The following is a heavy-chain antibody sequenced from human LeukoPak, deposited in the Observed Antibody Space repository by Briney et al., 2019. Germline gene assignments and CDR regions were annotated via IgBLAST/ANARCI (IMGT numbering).Heavy chain of an antibody. CDR1: GFTFRNYA. CDR2: ISGAGYNT. V-gene: IGHV3-23*01. D-gene: IGHD2-21*01. CDR3: AKGKGIGFDY. J-gene: IGHJ4*02. Sequence: PGGSLRLSCAGSGFTFRNYAMSWVRQAPGKGLEWVSAISGAGYNTYYADSVKGRFTLSRDNSKNTLNLQMNSLRAEDTAVYYCAKGKGIGFDYWGQGTLVTVSS.